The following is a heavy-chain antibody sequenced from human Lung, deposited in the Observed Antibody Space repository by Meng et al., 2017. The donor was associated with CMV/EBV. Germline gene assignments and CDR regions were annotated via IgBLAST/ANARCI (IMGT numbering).Heavy chain of an antibody. J-gene: IGHJ4*02. Sequence: LVRLGGEGKKPGAPVKVSCKAFGYTFPNYGITWVRQAPGQGLEWMGWINAYNGDTNYAQTLQGRVTMTTDTSTSTAYMELRSLRSDDTAVYYCARVEVGITSGDYWGRGTLVTVSS. D-gene: IGHD1-26*01. V-gene: IGHV1-18*01. CDR2: INAYNGDT. CDR3: ARVEVGITSGDY. CDR1: GYTFPNYG.